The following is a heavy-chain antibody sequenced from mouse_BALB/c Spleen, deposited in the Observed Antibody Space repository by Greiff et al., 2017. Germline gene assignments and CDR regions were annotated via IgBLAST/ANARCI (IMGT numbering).Heavy chain of an antibody. D-gene: IGHD2-2*01. Sequence: EVQRVESGGGLVQPGGSRKLSCAASGFTFSSFGMHWVRQAPEKGLEWVAYISSGSSTIYYADTVKGRFTISRDNPKNALFLQMTSLRSEDTAMYYCARWGGYDASSYYAMDYWGQGTSVTVSS. V-gene: IGHV5-17*02. CDR3: ARWGGYDASSYYAMDY. J-gene: IGHJ4*01. CDR1: GFTFSSFG. CDR2: ISSGSSTI.